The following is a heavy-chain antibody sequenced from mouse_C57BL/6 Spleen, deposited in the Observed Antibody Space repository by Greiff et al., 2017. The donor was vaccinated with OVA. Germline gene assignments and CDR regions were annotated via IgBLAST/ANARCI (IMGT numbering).Heavy chain of an antibody. D-gene: IGHD1-1*02. CDR1: GFTFSSYA. J-gene: IGHJ4*01. Sequence: EVKLMESGGGLVKPGGSLKLSCAASGFTFSSYAMSWVRQTPEKRLEWVATISDGGSYTYYPDNVKGRFTISRDNAKNNLYLQMSHLKSEDTAMYYCARYGLYAMDYWGQGTSVTVSS. CDR3: ARYGLYAMDY. V-gene: IGHV5-4*03. CDR2: ISDGGSYT.